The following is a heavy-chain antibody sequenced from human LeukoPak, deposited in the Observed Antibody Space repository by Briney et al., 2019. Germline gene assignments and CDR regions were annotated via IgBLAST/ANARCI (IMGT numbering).Heavy chain of an antibody. CDR1: GGSISSYY. D-gene: IGHD3-10*01. CDR3: ARGWFGFRGHSITRYYYGMDV. CDR2: IYYSGST. V-gene: IGHV4-59*01. J-gene: IGHJ6*02. Sequence: PSETLSLTCTVSGGSISSYYWSWIRQPPGKGLEWIGYIYYSGSTNYNPSLKSRVTISVDTSKNQFSLKLSSVTAADTAVYYCARGWFGFRGHSITRYYYGMDVWGQGTTVTVSS.